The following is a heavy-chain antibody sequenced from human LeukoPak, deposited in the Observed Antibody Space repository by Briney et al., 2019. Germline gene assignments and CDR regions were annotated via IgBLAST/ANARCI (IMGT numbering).Heavy chain of an antibody. J-gene: IGHJ6*02. D-gene: IGHD6-13*01. Sequence: GGSLRLSCAASGFTFSSYAMHWVRQAPGKGLEYVSAISSNGGSTYYANSVKGRFTISRDNSKNTLYLQMGSLRAEDMAVYYCARDPLRSTWSTYYNALDVWGQGTTVTVSS. V-gene: IGHV3-64*01. CDR2: ISSNGGST. CDR1: GFTFSSYA. CDR3: ARDPLRSTWSTYYNALDV.